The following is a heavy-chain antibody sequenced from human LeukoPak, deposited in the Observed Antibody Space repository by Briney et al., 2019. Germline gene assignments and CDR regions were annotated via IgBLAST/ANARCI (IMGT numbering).Heavy chain of an antibody. Sequence: QPGGSLRLSCAASGFTFSSYSMSWVRQAPGKGLEWVSVIYSGGSTYYADSVKGRFTISRDNSKNTLYLQMNSLRAEDTAVYYCARGGGSYVTRGGAFDIWGQGTMVTVSS. CDR1: GFTFSSYS. CDR3: ARGGGSYVTRGGAFDI. V-gene: IGHV3-53*01. CDR2: IYSGGST. D-gene: IGHD1-26*01. J-gene: IGHJ3*02.